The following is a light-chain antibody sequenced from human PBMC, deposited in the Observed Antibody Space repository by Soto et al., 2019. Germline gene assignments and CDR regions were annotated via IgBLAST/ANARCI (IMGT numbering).Light chain of an antibody. Sequence: DIQMTQSPSTLSAAVGDRVTITCRASQSISTWLAWYQQKPGKAPNLLIYDASSLQSGVPSRFSGSGSGTDFTLTISSLQPEDFATYYCQQSYSTLRTFGQGTKVDIK. CDR3: QQSYSTLRT. V-gene: IGKV1-39*01. J-gene: IGKJ1*01. CDR1: QSISTW. CDR2: DAS.